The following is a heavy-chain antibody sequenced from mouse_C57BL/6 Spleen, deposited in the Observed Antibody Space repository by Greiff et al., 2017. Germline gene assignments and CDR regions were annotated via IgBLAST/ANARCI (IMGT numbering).Heavy chain of an antibody. CDR3: ARYYYDYDEGFAY. CDR2: ILPGSGST. J-gene: IGHJ3*01. CDR1: GYTFTGYW. Sequence: QVQLQQSGAELMKPGASVKLSCTATGYTFTGYWIEWVKQRPGHGLEWIGEILPGSGSTNYNEKFKGKATFTADTSSTTAYMQLSILTAEDSAIYYCARYYYDYDEGFAYWGQGTLVTVSA. V-gene: IGHV1-9*01. D-gene: IGHD2-4*01.